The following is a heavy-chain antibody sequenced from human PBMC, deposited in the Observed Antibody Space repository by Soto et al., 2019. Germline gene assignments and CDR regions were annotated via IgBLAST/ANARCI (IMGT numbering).Heavy chain of an antibody. J-gene: IGHJ6*02. CDR2: IIPIFATA. Sequence: SVKVSCKASGGTFSSYAISWVRQAPGQGLEWMGGIIPIFATANYAQKFQGRVMITVDESTSTAYMELSSLRSEDAAVYYCARSVSFRYQLLKRGMDVWGQGTTVTVSS. D-gene: IGHD2-2*01. CDR3: ARSVSFRYQLLKRGMDV. V-gene: IGHV1-69*13. CDR1: GGTFSSYA.